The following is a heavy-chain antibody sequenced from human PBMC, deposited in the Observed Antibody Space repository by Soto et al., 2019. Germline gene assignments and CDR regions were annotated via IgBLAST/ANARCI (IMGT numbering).Heavy chain of an antibody. CDR3: AKLRDFVVLPAGIPDY. D-gene: IGHD2-2*02. V-gene: IGHV3-23*01. CDR1: GFTFSSYS. J-gene: IGHJ4*02. CDR2: ISGGGDTT. Sequence: EVQLLESGGGLVQPGGSLRLTCAASGFTFSSYSISWIRLSPGKGLEWVSVISGGGDTTYYTPSVKGRFTISRDDFRNTLYLQMNSLRTEDTAIYYCAKLRDFVVLPAGIPDYWGPGTLVTVSS.